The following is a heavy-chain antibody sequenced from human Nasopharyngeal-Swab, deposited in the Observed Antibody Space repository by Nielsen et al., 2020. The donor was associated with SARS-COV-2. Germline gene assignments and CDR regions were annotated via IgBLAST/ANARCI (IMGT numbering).Heavy chain of an antibody. J-gene: IGHJ3*01. V-gene: IGHV3-48*01. Sequence: GESLKISCAASGLTLSIYNMNWVRQAPGKGLEWVSYISSSSSTIYYADSVKGRFTISRDNAKNSLYLQMNSLRAEDTAVYYCARVLDYYDSSGYDTWDVFALWGQGTMVTVSS. CDR3: ARVLDYYDSSGYDTWDVFAL. CDR1: GLTLSIYN. CDR2: ISSSSSTI. D-gene: IGHD3-22*01.